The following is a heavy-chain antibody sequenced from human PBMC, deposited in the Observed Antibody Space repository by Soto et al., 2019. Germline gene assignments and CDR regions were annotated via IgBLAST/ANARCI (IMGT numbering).Heavy chain of an antibody. CDR3: ARDLGYDGASSPFDY. D-gene: IGHD2-2*01. V-gene: IGHV3-74*01. J-gene: IGHJ4*02. CDR1: GFTFSSYW. Sequence: GGSLRLSCAAPGFTFSSYWMHWVRQAPGKGLVWVSRINSDGSSTSYADSVKGRFTISRDNAKNTLYLQMNSLRAEDTAVYYCARDLGYDGASSPFDYWGQGTLVTVSS. CDR2: INSDGSST.